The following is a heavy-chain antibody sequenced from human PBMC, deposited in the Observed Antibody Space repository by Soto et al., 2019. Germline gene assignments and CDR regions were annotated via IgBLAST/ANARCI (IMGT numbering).Heavy chain of an antibody. J-gene: IGHJ5*02. CDR1: GGAFSGYY. V-gene: IGHV4-34*01. D-gene: IGHD3-22*01. Sequence: SETLSLTCAVYGGAFSGYYCIFIRHPPWKWLEWIGEINHSGSTNYNPSLKSRVTISVDTSKNQFSLKLSSVTAADTAVYYCARGKIYYRHNWFDPWGQGTLVTVSS. CDR3: ARGKIYYRHNWFDP. CDR2: INHSGST.